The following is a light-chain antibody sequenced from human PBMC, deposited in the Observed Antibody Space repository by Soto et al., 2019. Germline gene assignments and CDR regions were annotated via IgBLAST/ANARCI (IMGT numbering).Light chain of an antibody. CDR3: QQYGSSPVT. CDR2: DAA. V-gene: IGKV3-20*01. Sequence: EIVLTQSPGTLSLSPGEGATLSCRASQTVSSNYLAWYQQKPGQAPRLLIHDAASRAAGIPARFSGSGSGTDFTLTISRREPADFAVYYCQQYGSSPVTFGQGTELEIK. CDR1: QTVSSNY. J-gene: IGKJ2*01.